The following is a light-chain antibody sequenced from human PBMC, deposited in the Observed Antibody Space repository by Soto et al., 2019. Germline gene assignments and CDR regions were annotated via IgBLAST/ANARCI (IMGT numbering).Light chain of an antibody. CDR3: QQYGSLLIT. Sequence: DLQMTQSPSSLSASVGDRVTITCQASQDISSYLNWYQQKPGKAPNLLIYDASNLQTGVPSRFSGSGSGTDFTLTISSLQPEDIATYYCQQYGSLLITFGQGTRLEMK. CDR2: DAS. J-gene: IGKJ5*01. CDR1: QDISSY. V-gene: IGKV1-33*01.